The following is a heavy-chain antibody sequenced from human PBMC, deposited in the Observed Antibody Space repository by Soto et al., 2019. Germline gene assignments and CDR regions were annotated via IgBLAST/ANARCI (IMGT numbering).Heavy chain of an antibody. CDR2: ISGSGGST. J-gene: IGHJ3*02. V-gene: IGHV3-23*01. D-gene: IGHD4-17*01. Sequence: EVQLLESGGGLVQPGGSLRLSCAASGFTFSSYSMSWVRQAPGKGLEWVSAISGSGGSTYYADSVKGRFTISRDNSKKKLYLQMNSLRAEAKAVYYCEKDVRDYGGYGDAFDIWGQGTMVTVSS. CDR1: GFTFSSYS. CDR3: EKDVRDYGGYGDAFDI.